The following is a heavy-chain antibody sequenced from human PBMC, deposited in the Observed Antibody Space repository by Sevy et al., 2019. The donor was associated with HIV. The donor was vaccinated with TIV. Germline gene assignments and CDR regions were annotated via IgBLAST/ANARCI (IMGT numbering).Heavy chain of an antibody. J-gene: IGHJ6*02. CDR3: ARDVIVVVPAASSSYGMDV. Sequence: SETLSLTCTVSGGSVSSGSYYWSWIRQPPGKGLEWIGYIYYSGSTNYNPSLKSRVTISLDTSKNQFSLKLSSVTAADTAVYYCARDVIVVVPAASSSYGMDVWGQGTTVTVSS. CDR2: IYYSGST. V-gene: IGHV4-61*01. CDR1: GGSVSSGSYY. D-gene: IGHD2-2*01.